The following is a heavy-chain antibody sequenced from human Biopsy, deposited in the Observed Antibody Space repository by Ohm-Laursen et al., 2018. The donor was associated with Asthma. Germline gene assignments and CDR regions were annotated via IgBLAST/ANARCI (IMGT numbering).Heavy chain of an antibody. V-gene: IGHV1-18*01. CDR3: ARAVDYSHYYGMDV. J-gene: IGHJ6*02. Sequence: SVKVSCKSSGYTFNSAGITWVRQAPGQGLEWMGWISVYNGNTKVAQKLQDRVTMITDTSTSTAYMELRSLRSDDTAVYFCARAVDYSHYYGMDVWGQGTTVTVS. CDR1: GYTFNSAG. CDR2: ISVYNGNT. D-gene: IGHD3-10*01.